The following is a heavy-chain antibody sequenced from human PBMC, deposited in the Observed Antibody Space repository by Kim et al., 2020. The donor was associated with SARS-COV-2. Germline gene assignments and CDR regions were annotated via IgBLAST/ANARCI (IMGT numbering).Heavy chain of an antibody. Sequence: SVKVSCKASGGTFSSYAISWVRQAPGQGLEWMGGIIPIFGTANYAQKLQGRVTITADESTSTAYMELSSLRSEDTAVYYWARDAPHIEVVIALGYWGQGTLVTVSS. V-gene: IGHV1-69*13. J-gene: IGHJ4*02. D-gene: IGHD2-21*01. CDR2: IIPIFGTA. CDR3: ARDAPHIEVVIALGY. CDR1: GGTFSSYA.